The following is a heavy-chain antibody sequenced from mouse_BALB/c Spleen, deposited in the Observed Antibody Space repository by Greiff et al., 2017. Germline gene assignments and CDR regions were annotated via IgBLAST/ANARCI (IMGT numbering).Heavy chain of an antibody. D-gene: IGHD2-3*01. J-gene: IGHJ1*01. V-gene: IGHV1S81*02. CDR3: ARRIYDGYYWYFDV. CDR1: GYTFTSYW. Sequence: QVQLQQPGAELVKPGASVKLSCKASGYTFTSYWMHWVKQRPGQGLEWIGEINPSNGRTNYNEKFKSKATLTVDKSSSTAYMQLSSLTSEDSAVYYCARRIYDGYYWYFDVWGAGTTVTVSS. CDR2: INPSNGRT.